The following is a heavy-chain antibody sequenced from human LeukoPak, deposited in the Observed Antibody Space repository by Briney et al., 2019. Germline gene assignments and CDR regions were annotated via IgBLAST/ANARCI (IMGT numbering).Heavy chain of an antibody. J-gene: IGHJ4*02. Sequence: SETLSLTCTVSGGSISSYYWSWIRQPPGKGLEWIGYIYYSGSTNYNPSLKSRVTIPVDTSKNQFSLKLSSVTAADTAVYYCARQGYCGGDCYSFDYWGQGTLVTVSS. CDR3: ARQGYCGGDCYSFDY. CDR2: IYYSGST. CDR1: GGSISSYY. V-gene: IGHV4-59*08. D-gene: IGHD2-21*02.